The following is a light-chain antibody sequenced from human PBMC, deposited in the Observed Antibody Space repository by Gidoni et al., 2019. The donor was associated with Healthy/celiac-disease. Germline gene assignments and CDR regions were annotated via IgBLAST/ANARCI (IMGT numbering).Light chain of an antibody. CDR1: QSISSY. CDR2: AAS. V-gene: IGKV1-39*01. Sequence: DIQMTQSPSSLSASVGARVTITCRASQSISSYLNWYQQKPGKAPKRLIYAASSLQSGVPSRFSGSGAGTDVTLTIISLQPEDFAAYYCQQSYSTPLYTFGQGTKLEIK. J-gene: IGKJ2*01. CDR3: QQSYSTPLYT.